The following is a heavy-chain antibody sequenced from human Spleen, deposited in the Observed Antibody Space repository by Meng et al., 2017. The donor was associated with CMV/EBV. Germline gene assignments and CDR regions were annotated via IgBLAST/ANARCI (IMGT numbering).Heavy chain of an antibody. CDR3: ASHCSSSSCYIVDAFDV. CDR2: MFYSGGA. Sequence: SETLSLTCAVYGGSISPYFWSWVRQSPGKGLEWIGSMFYSGGAYYNPSLKSRVTISVDTPKKQISLNVRSVTAADTAVYYCASHCSSSSCYIVDAFDVWGQGTMVTVSS. V-gene: IGHV4-34*11. D-gene: IGHD2-2*01. J-gene: IGHJ3*01. CDR1: GGSISPYF.